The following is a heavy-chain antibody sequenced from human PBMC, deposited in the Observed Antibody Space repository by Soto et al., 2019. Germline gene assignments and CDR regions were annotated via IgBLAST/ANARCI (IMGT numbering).Heavy chain of an antibody. CDR3: ARVCPSFLEWLTGDYYYYYMDV. J-gene: IGHJ6*03. CDR2: ISSSGSTI. CDR1: GFTFSDYY. V-gene: IGHV3-11*01. D-gene: IGHD3-3*01. Sequence: GGSLRLSCAASGFTFSDYYMSWIRQAPGKGLEWVSYISSSGSTIYYADSVKGRFTISRDNAKNSLYLQMNSLRAEDTAVYYCARVCPSFLEWLTGDYYYYYMDVWGKGTTVTVSS.